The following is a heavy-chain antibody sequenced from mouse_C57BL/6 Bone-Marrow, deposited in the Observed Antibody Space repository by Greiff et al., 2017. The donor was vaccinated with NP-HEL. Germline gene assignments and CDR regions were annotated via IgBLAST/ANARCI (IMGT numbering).Heavy chain of an antibody. V-gene: IGHV1-69*01. D-gene: IGHD1-1*01. CDR1: GYTFTSYW. CDR3: ARGVLPAFDY. CDR2: IGPSDSYT. J-gene: IGHJ2*01. Sequence: VQLQQPGAELVMPGASVKLSCKASGYTFTSYWMHWVKQRPGQGLEWIGEIGPSDSYTTYNHKFNGKSTLTVDKSSSTAYMQLSSLTSEDSAVYYCARGVLPAFDYWGQGTTLTVSS.